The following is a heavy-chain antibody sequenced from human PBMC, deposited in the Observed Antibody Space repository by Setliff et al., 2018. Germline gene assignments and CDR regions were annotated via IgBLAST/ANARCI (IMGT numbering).Heavy chain of an antibody. D-gene: IGHD1-1*01. CDR3: RQAVVGRDVFDV. CDR1: GESFDTYY. CDR2: INQSGGG. Sequence: SETLSLTCNVYGESFDTYYWSWIRQPPGKGLEWFGEINQSGGGDYNPSFKGRVTISVDTSKKQFSLTLRYVTAADTALYYCRQAVVGRDVFDVWGQGTGVTVSS. V-gene: IGHV4-34*01. J-gene: IGHJ3*01.